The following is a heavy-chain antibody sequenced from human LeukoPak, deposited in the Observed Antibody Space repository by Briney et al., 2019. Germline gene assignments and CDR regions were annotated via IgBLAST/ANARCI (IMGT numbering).Heavy chain of an antibody. CDR3: AREERLSGAFDI. V-gene: IGHV4-31*03. Sequence: NPSETLSLTCTVSGGSISSGGYYWSWIRQHPGKGLEWIGYIYYSGSTYYNPSLMSRVTISVDTSKNQFSLKLSSVTAADTAVYYCAREERLSGAFDIWGQGTMVTVSS. D-gene: IGHD6-25*01. CDR2: IYYSGST. CDR1: GGSISSGGYY. J-gene: IGHJ3*02.